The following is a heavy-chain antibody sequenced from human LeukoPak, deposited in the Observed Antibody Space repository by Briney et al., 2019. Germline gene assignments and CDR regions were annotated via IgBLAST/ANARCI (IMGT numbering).Heavy chain of an antibody. CDR3: AKDDYYDRSGYLYYFDY. Sequence: GGSLRLSCAASGFTFSSSAMSWVRQAPGKGLEWVSTISGSDSSTHYADSVKGRFTISRDNSKNTLYLQMNSLRADDTAVYYCAKDDYYDRSGYLYYFDYWGQGTLVTVSS. CDR1: GFTFSSSA. J-gene: IGHJ4*02. CDR2: ISGSDSST. D-gene: IGHD3-22*01. V-gene: IGHV3-23*01.